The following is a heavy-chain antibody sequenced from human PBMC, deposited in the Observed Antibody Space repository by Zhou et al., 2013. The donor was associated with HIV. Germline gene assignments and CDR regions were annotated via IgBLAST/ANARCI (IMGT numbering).Heavy chain of an antibody. V-gene: IGHV4-34*02. CDR2: INHSGTT. CDR3: ARNMPLLTLATAGTPFDD. J-gene: IGHJ4*02. Sequence: QVQLQQWGAGLLKPSETLSLTCAVYGGSFSGYYWSWIRQPPGKGLEWIGEINHSGTTNYNPSLKSRVTISTDTSKNQFSLKLNSVTAADTAIYYCARNMPLLTLATAGTPFDDWGQGTLVTVSS. CDR1: GGSFSGYY. D-gene: IGHD6-13*01.